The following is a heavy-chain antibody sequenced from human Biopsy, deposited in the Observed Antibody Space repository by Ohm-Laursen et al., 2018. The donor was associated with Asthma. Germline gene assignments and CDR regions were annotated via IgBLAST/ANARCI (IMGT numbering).Heavy chain of an antibody. V-gene: IGHV4-39*01. Sequence: TLSLTCPVSGGSITSSSYYWGWIRQPPGKGMEWIGSMYHSGSPYYPPSLKSRATISVHTSKNQLSLKMSSVTAADTAVYYCVRGSSSWHHGPFHYYYGLDVWGQGTTATVSS. D-gene: IGHD6-13*01. CDR2: MYHSGSP. CDR1: GGSITSSSYY. J-gene: IGHJ6*02. CDR3: VRGSSSWHHGPFHYYYGLDV.